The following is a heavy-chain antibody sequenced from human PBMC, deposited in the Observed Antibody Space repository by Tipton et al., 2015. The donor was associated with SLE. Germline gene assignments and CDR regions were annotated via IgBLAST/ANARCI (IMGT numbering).Heavy chain of an antibody. CDR1: GGSMSSSSYY. CDR3: ARFPIAVAGRDYYYGMDV. J-gene: IGHJ6*02. D-gene: IGHD6-19*01. CDR2: IYYSGST. Sequence: TLSLTCTVSGGSMSSSSYYWGWIRQPPGKGLEWIGYIYYSGSTNYNPSLKSRVTISVDTSKNQFSLKLSSVTAADTAVYYCARFPIAVAGRDYYYGMDVWGQGTTVTVSS. V-gene: IGHV4-61*05.